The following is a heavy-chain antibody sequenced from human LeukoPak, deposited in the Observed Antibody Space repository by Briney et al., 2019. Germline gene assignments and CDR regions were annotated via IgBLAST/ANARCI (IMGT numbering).Heavy chain of an antibody. J-gene: IGHJ5*02. CDR1: GGSFSGYY. V-gene: IGHV4-34*01. Sequence: SETPSLTCAVYGGSFSGYYWSWIRQPPGKGLEWIGEINHSGSTNYNPSLKSRVTISVDTSKNQFSLKLSSVTAADTAVYYCARGYNGSSLLILWFDPWGQGTLVTVSS. CDR3: ARGYNGSSLLILWFDP. CDR2: INHSGST. D-gene: IGHD5-24*01.